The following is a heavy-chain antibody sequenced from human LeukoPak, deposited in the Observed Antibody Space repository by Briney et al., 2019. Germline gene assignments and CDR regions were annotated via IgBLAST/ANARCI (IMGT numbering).Heavy chain of an antibody. Sequence: PGGSLRLSCVGSGFSFSTDSMNWVRQAPGKGLEWVSYISSSSSTIYYADSVKGRFTISRDNAKNSLYLQMNSLRAEDTAVYYCARPIWRIVATMMGDAFDIWGQGTVVTVSS. V-gene: IGHV3-48*04. CDR1: GFSFSTDS. CDR2: ISSSSSTI. J-gene: IGHJ3*02. D-gene: IGHD5-12*01. CDR3: ARPIWRIVATMMGDAFDI.